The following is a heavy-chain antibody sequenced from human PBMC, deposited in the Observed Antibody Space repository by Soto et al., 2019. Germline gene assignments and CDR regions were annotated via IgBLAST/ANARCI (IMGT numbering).Heavy chain of an antibody. CDR2: INSDGSST. CDR1: GFTFSSYW. D-gene: IGHD3-10*01. J-gene: IGHJ4*02. V-gene: IGHV3-74*01. CDR3: ARAGYYPIRSGSSLYYFDY. Sequence: GGSLRLSCAASGFTFSSYWMHWVRQAPGKGLVWVSRINSDGSSTSYADSVKGRFTISRDNAKNTLYLQMNSLRAEDTVVYYCARAGYYPIRSGSSLYYFDYWGQGTLVTVSS.